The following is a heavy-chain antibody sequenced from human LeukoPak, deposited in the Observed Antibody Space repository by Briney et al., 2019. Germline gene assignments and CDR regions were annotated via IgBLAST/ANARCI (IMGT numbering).Heavy chain of an antibody. Sequence: PSETLSLTCTVSGGSISSYYWSWIRQPPGKGLEWIGYIYYSGSTNYNPSLKSRVTISVDTSKNQFSLKLGSVTAADTAMYYCARLVVSSTEAFFDYWGQGTLVTVYS. V-gene: IGHV4-59*08. CDR1: GGSISSYY. CDR3: ARLVVSSTEAFFDY. J-gene: IGHJ4*02. CDR2: IYYSGST. D-gene: IGHD2-15*01.